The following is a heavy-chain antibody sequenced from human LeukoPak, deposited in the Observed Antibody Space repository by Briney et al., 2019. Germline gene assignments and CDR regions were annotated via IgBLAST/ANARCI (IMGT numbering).Heavy chain of an antibody. CDR1: GFTVSGNY. V-gene: IGHV3-53*01. CDR2: IYSGGST. J-gene: IGHJ4*02. D-gene: IGHD5-24*01. CDR3: ARGDGYNFFDC. Sequence: PGGSLRLSCAASGFTVSGNYMSWVRQAPGKGLEWVSVIYSGGSTDYADSVKGRFTISRDNSENTLYLQMKSLRAEDTAVYYCARGDGYNFFDCWGQGTLVTVSS.